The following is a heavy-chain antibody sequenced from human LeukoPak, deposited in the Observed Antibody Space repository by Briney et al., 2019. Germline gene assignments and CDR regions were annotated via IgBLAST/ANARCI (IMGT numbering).Heavy chain of an antibody. D-gene: IGHD1-1*01. Sequence: GGSLRLSCAASGFTFSSYAMSWVRQAPGKGLEWVSGISGSGGSTYYADSVKGRFTISRDNAKNSLYLQMNSLRAEDTAVYYCARDHFSPGTEPENLFDYWGQGTLVTVSS. V-gene: IGHV3-23*01. CDR3: ARDHFSPGTEPENLFDY. CDR2: ISGSGGST. J-gene: IGHJ4*02. CDR1: GFTFSSYA.